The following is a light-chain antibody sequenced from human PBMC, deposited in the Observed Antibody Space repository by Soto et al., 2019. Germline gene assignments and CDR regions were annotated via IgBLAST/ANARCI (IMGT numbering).Light chain of an antibody. V-gene: IGKV2-30*02. CDR1: QSLVHSDGIAY. J-gene: IGKJ5*01. Sequence: EVVMTQSPLSLPVTLGQPASISCSSNQSLVHSDGIAYFSWFQQRPGRSPRRLIYKVSNRDSGVPARFSGSGSGTDFALKISRVEAEDVGVYYCMQGTHWPITFGQGTLLE. CDR2: KVS. CDR3: MQGTHWPIT.